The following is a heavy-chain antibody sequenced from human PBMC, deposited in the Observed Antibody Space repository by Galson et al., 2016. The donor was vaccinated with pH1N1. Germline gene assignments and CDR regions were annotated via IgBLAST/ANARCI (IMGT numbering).Heavy chain of an antibody. CDR2: ISKDGNNV. Sequence: SLRLSCAASGFTLSCCAMHWVRQAPGKGLECVALISKDGNNVYYADSVKGRFTISRDSSNNTLYLQMNSLRTEDTAIYYCARSLDFSFDYWGPGALVTVAS. CDR1: GFTLSCCA. D-gene: IGHD4-11*01. J-gene: IGHJ4*02. CDR3: ARSLDFSFDY. V-gene: IGHV3-30*04.